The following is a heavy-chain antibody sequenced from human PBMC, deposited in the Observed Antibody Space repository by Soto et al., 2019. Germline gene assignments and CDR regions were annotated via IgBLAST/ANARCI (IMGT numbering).Heavy chain of an antibody. CDR3: VRHDRQGSTYYDFWSGYYPFDY. Sequence: SETLSLTCTVSGGSXSSSRYYWGWIRQHPGTGLEWVGSIYYSGSSYYNPSLKSRVAISVDTSKNQFSLRLSSVTAADTAVYYCVRHDRQGSTYYDFWSGYYPFDYWGQGTLVTVSS. D-gene: IGHD3-3*01. V-gene: IGHV4-39*01. CDR1: GGSXSSSRYY. CDR2: IYYSGSS. J-gene: IGHJ4*02.